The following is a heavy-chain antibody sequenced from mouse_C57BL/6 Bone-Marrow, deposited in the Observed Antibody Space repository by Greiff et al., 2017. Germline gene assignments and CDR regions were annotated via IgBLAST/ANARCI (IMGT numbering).Heavy chain of an antibody. J-gene: IGHJ4*01. CDR3: ARSRWDAMDY. CDR1: GYTFTNYW. CDR2: IYPGGGYT. V-gene: IGHV1-63*01. D-gene: IGHD4-1*01. Sequence: QVQLQQSGAELVRPGPSVKMSCKASGYTFTNYWIGWAKQRPGHGLEWIGDIYPGGGYTNYNEKFKGKATLTADKSSSTAYMQFSSLTSEDSAIYYCARSRWDAMDYWGQGTSVTVSS.